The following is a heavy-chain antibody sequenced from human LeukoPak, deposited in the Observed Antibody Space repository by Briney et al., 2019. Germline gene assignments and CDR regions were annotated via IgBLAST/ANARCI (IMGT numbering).Heavy chain of an antibody. D-gene: IGHD6-19*01. J-gene: IGHJ4*02. V-gene: IGHV1-46*01. CDR3: ARAVAGFDY. Sequence: GASVKVSCKVSGYTLTELSMHWVRQAPGQGLEWMGIINPSDGSTSYARKFQGRVTTTRDTSTSTVYMELSSLRSEDTAVYYCARAVAGFDYWGQGTLVTVSS. CDR2: INPSDGST. CDR1: GYTLTELS.